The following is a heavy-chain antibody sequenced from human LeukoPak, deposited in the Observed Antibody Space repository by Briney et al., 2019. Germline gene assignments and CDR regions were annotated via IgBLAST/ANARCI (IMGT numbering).Heavy chain of an antibody. CDR2: ISSSSSYI. CDR3: ARDPSLYYFDY. Sequence: AGGSLRLSCEASGFTFGNYAMNWVRQAPGKGLEWVSSISSSSSYIYYADSVKGRFTISRDNAKNSLYLQMNSLRAEDTAVYYCARDPSLYYFDYWGQGTLVTVSS. V-gene: IGHV3-21*01. J-gene: IGHJ4*02. CDR1: GFTFGNYA. D-gene: IGHD3-16*01.